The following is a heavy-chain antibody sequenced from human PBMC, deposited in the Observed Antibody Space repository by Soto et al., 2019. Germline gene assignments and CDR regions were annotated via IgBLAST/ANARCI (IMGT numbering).Heavy chain of an antibody. CDR2: IYYSGST. J-gene: IGHJ4*02. CDR1: GGSISSGGYY. D-gene: IGHD2-2*01. Sequence: QVQLQESGPGLVKPSQTLSLTCTVSGGSISSGGYYWSWIRQHPGKGLEWIGYIYYSGSTYYNPSLKSRVTRSVDTSKNQFSLKLSSVTAVDTAVYYCARQSPAAMTEDFDYWGQGTLVTVSS. V-gene: IGHV4-31*03. CDR3: ARQSPAAMTEDFDY.